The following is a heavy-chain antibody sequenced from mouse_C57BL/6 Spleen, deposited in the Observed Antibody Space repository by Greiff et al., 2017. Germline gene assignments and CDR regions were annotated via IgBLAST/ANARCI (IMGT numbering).Heavy chain of an antibody. CDR1: GYTFTSYW. V-gene: IGHV1-52*01. Sequence: QVQLQQPGAELVRPGSSVKLSCKASGYTFTSYWMHWVKQRPIQGLEWIGNIDPSDSETHYNQKFKDKATLTVDKSISTAYMQLSSLTSEDSAVYCCARSGGYYAMDYWGQGTSVTVSS. CDR3: ARSGGYYAMDY. D-gene: IGHD3-1*01. J-gene: IGHJ4*01. CDR2: IDPSDSET.